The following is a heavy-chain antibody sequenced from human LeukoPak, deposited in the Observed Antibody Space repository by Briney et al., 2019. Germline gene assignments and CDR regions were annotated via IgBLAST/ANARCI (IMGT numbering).Heavy chain of an antibody. V-gene: IGHV3-7*03. J-gene: IGHJ4*02. Sequence: PSETLSLTCAVYGGSFSGYYWSWVRQAPGKGLEWVANIKGDESEKYYVDSVKGRFSISRDNAKNSLYLQMNSLRAEDTAVYYCARALSGWGQGTLVTVSS. CDR2: IKGDESEK. CDR3: ARALSG. D-gene: IGHD3-3*01. CDR1: GGSFSGYY.